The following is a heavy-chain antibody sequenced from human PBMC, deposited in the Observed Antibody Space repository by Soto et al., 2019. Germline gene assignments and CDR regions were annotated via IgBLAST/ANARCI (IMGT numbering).Heavy chain of an antibody. Sequence: QVQLVQSGAEVKKPGSSVKVSCKVSGGTFSSYVISWVRQAPGQGLEWMGGVTPIFGTTNYAQQFQGRVTITADESTSTAYMELSSLRPEDTATYVCARLPRVVMPTLEGGLDVWGQGTTVTVYS. CDR1: GGTFSSYV. V-gene: IGHV1-69*12. J-gene: IGHJ6*02. D-gene: IGHD2-15*01. CDR2: VTPIFGTT. CDR3: ARLPRVVMPTLEGGLDV.